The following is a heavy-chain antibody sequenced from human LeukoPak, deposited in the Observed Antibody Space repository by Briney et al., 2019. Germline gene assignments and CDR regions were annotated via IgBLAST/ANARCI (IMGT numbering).Heavy chain of an antibody. D-gene: IGHD3-10*01. CDR3: ARDLGWEVGQYYFDY. Sequence: PGGSLRLSCAASGFTVSSNYMSWVRQAPGKGLEWVSVIYSGGSTYYTDSVKGRFTISRDNSKNTLYLQMNSLRAEDTAVYYCARDLGWEVGQYYFDYWGQGTLVTVSS. CDR1: GFTVSSNY. CDR2: IYSGGST. V-gene: IGHV3-66*01. J-gene: IGHJ4*02.